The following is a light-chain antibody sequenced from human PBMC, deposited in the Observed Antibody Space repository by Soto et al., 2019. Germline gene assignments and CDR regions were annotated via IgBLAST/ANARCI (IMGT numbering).Light chain of an antibody. Sequence: EIVLTQSPGTLSLSPGERATLSCRASQTVRNNYLAWYQQKPGQAPRLLIYDASSRATGIPDRFSGSGSGTDFTLTISRLEPEDFAVYYCQQYGSSPLTFGQGTKVDIK. CDR2: DAS. J-gene: IGKJ1*01. CDR1: QTVRNNY. V-gene: IGKV3-20*01. CDR3: QQYGSSPLT.